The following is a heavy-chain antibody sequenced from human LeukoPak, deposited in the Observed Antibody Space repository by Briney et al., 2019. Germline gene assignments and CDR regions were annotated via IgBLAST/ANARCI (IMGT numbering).Heavy chain of an antibody. D-gene: IGHD3-16*02. CDR2: ISSSGGTI. V-gene: IGHV3-48*04. J-gene: IGHJ4*02. CDR3: AREHPYNYDYVWGSYRYYFDY. Sequence: PGGSLRLSCAASGFTFSSYSMNWVRQAPGKGLEWGSYISSSGGTIYYADSVKGRFTISRDNAKNSLYLQMNSLRAEDTAVYYCAREHPYNYDYVWGSYRYYFDYWGQGTLVTVSS. CDR1: GFTFSSYS.